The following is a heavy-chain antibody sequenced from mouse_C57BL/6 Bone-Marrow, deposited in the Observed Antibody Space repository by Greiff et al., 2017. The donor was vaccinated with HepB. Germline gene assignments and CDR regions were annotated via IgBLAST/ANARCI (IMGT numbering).Heavy chain of an antibody. CDR2: INPGSGGT. D-gene: IGHD3-2*02. Sequence: QVQLQQSGAELVRPGTSVKVSCKASRYAFTNYLIEWVKQRPGQGLEWIGVINPGSGGTNYNEKFKGKATLTADKSSSTAYMQLSSLTSEDSAVYFCARLSSGYGYYFDYWGQGTTLTVSS. J-gene: IGHJ2*01. CDR1: RYAFTNYL. CDR3: ARLSSGYGYYFDY. V-gene: IGHV1-54*01.